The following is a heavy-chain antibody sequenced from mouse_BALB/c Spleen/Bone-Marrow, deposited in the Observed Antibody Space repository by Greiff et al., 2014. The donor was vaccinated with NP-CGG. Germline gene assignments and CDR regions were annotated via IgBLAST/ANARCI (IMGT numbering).Heavy chain of an antibody. CDR1: GYSITSGYS. Sequence: VQLKESGPDLVRPSQSLSLTCTVTGYSITSGYSWHWIRQFPGKKLEWMGYIHYSGTTNYNPSLKSRISITRDTSKNQFFLQLNFVTSEDTATYYCARTVYDYDSAWFAYWGQGTLVTVSA. J-gene: IGHJ3*01. V-gene: IGHV3-1*02. CDR3: ARTVYDYDSAWFAY. CDR2: IHYSGTT. D-gene: IGHD2-4*01.